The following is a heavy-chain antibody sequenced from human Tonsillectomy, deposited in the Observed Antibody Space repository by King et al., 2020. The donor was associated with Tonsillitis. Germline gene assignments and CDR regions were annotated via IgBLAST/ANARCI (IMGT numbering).Heavy chain of an antibody. CDR3: ARDGLGSPLAFDI. Sequence: VQLQQSGPGLVKPSQTLSLTCGISGDSVSSNSVAWNWIRQSPSRGLEWLGRTYYRSKWYYDYVVSVKSRITINPDTSKNQFSLQLHSVTPADTAVYYCARDGLGSPLAFDIWGQGTMVPVSS. D-gene: IGHD6-19*01. V-gene: IGHV6-1*01. CDR2: TYYRSKWYY. J-gene: IGHJ3*02. CDR1: GDSVSSNSVA.